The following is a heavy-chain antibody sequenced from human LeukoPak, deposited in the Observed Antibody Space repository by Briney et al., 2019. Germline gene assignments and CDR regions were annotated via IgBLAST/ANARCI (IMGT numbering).Heavy chain of an antibody. Sequence: AGSLRLSCAASGFTFRNYNMHWVRQPPGKGLEWVAFIRNDGGNKNYADSVKGRFTISRDNSKNTLYLQMDSLRAEDMAVYYCAKDSSGWATDYWGQGTLVTVSS. J-gene: IGHJ4*02. D-gene: IGHD6-19*01. V-gene: IGHV3-30*02. CDR2: IRNDGGNK. CDR1: GFTFRNYN. CDR3: AKDSSGWATDY.